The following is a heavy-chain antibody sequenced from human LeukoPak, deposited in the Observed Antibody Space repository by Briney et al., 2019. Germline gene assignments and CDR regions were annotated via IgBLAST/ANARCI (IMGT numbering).Heavy chain of an antibody. V-gene: IGHV3-74*01. CDR3: VRGGASTWS. CDR1: GFTFKLYW. Sequence: GALRLSCAASGFTFKLYWMHWVRQAPGKGPVWVSRINDDGSSTSYADSVKGRFTISRDDAKNTLYLQMNSLRAEDTAVYYCVRGGASTWSWGQGTLVTVSS. D-gene: IGHD2-15*01. CDR2: INDDGSST. J-gene: IGHJ5*02.